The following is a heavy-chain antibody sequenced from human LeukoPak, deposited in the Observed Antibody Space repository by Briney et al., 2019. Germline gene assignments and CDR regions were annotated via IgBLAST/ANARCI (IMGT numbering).Heavy chain of an antibody. CDR1: GGSIRRGTSNS. V-gene: IGHV4-39*07. J-gene: IGHJ5*02. D-gene: IGHD2-21*01. Sequence: PSETLSLTCTVSGGSIRRGTSNSWGWSPRPPGKGLEGIGSIYYSGSTYYNPSLKSQVTISVDTSKNQFSLKLSSVTAADTAVYYCAREGIEGTSVWFDPWGQGTLVTVSS. CDR2: IYYSGST. CDR3: AREGIEGTSVWFDP.